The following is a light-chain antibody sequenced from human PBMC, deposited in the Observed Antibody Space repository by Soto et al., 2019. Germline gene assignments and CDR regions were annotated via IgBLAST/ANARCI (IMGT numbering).Light chain of an antibody. CDR3: QSYDSSLSGYV. CDR2: YNN. CDR1: NSNIASNT. Sequence: QSVLTQPPSASETPGQTVSISCSGSNSNIASNTVNWYQHLPGTAPKLLIYYNNQRPSGVPDRFSGSKSGTSASLAISGLQSEDEADYYCQSYDSSLSGYVFGTGTKLTVL. V-gene: IGLV1-44*01. J-gene: IGLJ1*01.